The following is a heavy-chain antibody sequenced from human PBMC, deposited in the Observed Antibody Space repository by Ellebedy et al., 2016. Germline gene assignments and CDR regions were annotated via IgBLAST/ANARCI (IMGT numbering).Heavy chain of an antibody. CDR2: ISWNSGSI. D-gene: IGHD6-13*01. V-gene: IGHV3-9*01. CDR3: ARAGYSSSWYVGVFDY. Sequence: GGSLRLSXAASGFTFDDYAMHWVRQAPGKGLEWVSGISWNSGSIGYADSVKGRFTISRDNAKNSLYLQMNSLRAEDTALYYCARAGYSSSWYVGVFDYWGQGTLVTVSS. CDR1: GFTFDDYA. J-gene: IGHJ4*02.